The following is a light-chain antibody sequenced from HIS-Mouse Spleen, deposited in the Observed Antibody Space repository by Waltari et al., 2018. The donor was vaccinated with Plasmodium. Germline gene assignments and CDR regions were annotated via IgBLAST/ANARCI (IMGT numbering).Light chain of an antibody. CDR2: QVS. V-gene: IGLV2-8*01. CDR3: SSYAGSNNLV. Sequence: QSALTQPPSASGSPGQSVTISRTGPSSAVGGYNYVSWYQQHPGKAPKLMIYQVSKRPSGVPDRFSGAKSGNTASLTVSGLQAEDEADYYCSSYAGSNNLVFGGGTKLTVL. J-gene: IGLJ2*01. CDR1: SSAVGGYNY.